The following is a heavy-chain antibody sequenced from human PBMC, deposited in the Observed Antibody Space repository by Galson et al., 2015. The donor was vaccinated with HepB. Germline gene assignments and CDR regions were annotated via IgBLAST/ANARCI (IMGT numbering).Heavy chain of an antibody. D-gene: IGHD2/OR15-2a*01. CDR3: GVYAAADAFDI. Sequence: SVKVSCKASGGTFSSYAISWVRQAPGQGLEWMGGIIPIFGTANYAQKFQGRVTITADESTSTAYMELSSLRSEDTAVYYCGVYAAADAFDIWGQGTMVTVSS. J-gene: IGHJ3*02. V-gene: IGHV1-69*13. CDR2: IIPIFGTA. CDR1: GGTFSSYA.